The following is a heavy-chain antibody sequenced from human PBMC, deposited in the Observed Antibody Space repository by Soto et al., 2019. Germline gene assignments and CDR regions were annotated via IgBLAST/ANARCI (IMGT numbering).Heavy chain of an antibody. D-gene: IGHD5-12*01. CDR3: AKGLYGGYDGLPHY. CDR1: GFTFSSYA. J-gene: IGHJ4*02. CDR2: ISGSGDNT. Sequence: EVQLLESGGGLVQPGGSLRLSCAASGFTFSSYAMTWVRQAPGKGLEWVSAISGSGDNTYYADSVKGRFTISRDSSKNTLSLQMDSLRVEDTAVYYCAKGLYGGYDGLPHYGGQGTLVTVSS. V-gene: IGHV3-23*01.